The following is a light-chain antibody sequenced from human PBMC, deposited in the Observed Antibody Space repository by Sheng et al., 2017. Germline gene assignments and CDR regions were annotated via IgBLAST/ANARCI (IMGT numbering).Light chain of an antibody. Sequence: EIVMTQSPATLSVSLGERVILSCRASQSVSSSVAWYQQKVGQAPRLLLYGASIRAPGIPARFSGSGSGTEFTLTISSLRSEDFAVYYCQQSYSQPLTFGGGTKVEIK. CDR1: QSVSSS. CDR3: QQSYSQPLT. CDR2: GAS. J-gene: IGKJ4*01. V-gene: IGKV3-15*01.